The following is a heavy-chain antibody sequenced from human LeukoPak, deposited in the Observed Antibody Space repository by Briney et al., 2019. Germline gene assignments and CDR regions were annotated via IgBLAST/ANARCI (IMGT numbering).Heavy chain of an antibody. Sequence: GGSLRLSCAASGFTFSSFAMHWVRQAPGKGLEWVAVISYDEKNKYKAGSVKGRFTISRDNSKNTLYLQMNSLRAEDTAVYYCARGPSAYSPECDYWGQGTLVTVSS. CDR3: ARGPSAYSPECDY. CDR1: GFTFSSFA. CDR2: ISYDEKNK. D-gene: IGHD5-18*01. J-gene: IGHJ4*02. V-gene: IGHV3-30*03.